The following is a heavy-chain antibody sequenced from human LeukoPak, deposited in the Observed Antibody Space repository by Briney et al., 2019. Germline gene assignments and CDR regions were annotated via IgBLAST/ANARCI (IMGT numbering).Heavy chain of an antibody. CDR3: ASDGGPFDH. J-gene: IGHJ4*02. Sequence: GGSLRLSCTASGIMFSGYWMSWVRQAPGKGLEWVANIKQHGTEKYYVDSVKGRFTIPRDDAKKSVYLQMNSLRAEDTAVYYCASDGGPFDHWGQGILVTVAS. V-gene: IGHV3-7*01. D-gene: IGHD3-16*01. CDR2: IKQHGTEK. CDR1: GIMFSGYW.